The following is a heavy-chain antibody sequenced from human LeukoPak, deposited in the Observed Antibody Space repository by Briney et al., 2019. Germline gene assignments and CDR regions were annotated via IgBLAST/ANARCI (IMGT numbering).Heavy chain of an antibody. CDR2: INHSGST. CDR3: AGVVPPRYYDSSGYYAN. CDR1: GGSFSGYY. V-gene: IGHV4-34*01. J-gene: IGHJ4*02. Sequence: PSETLSLTCAVYGGSFSGYYWSWIRQPPGKGLEWIGEINHSGSTNYNPSLKSRVTISVDTSKNQFSLKLSSVTAADTAVYYCAGVVPPRYYDSSGYYANWGQGTLVTVSS. D-gene: IGHD3-22*01.